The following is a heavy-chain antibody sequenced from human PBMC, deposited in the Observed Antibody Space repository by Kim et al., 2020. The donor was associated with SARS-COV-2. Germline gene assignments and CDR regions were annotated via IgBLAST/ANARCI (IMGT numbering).Heavy chain of an antibody. CDR1: GYTFTSYG. Sequence: ASVKVSCKASGYTFTSYGISWVRQAPGQGLEWMGWISAYNGNTNYAQKLQGRVTMTTDTSTSTAYMELRSLRSDDTAVYYCARAIVGATRYWYFDLWGRGTLVTVSS. CDR3: ARAIVGATRYWYFDL. CDR2: ISAYNGNT. D-gene: IGHD1-26*01. V-gene: IGHV1-18*01. J-gene: IGHJ2*01.